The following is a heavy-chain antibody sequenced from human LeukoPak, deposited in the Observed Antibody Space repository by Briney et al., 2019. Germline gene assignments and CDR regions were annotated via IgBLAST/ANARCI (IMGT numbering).Heavy chain of an antibody. J-gene: IGHJ6*02. Sequence: ASVKVSCKASGYTFTGYYMHWVRQAPGQGLEWIGWINPNSGGTNYAQKFQGWVTMTRDTSISTAYMELSRLRSDDTAVYYCARDRAIVVPAAMEIGYYYYYYGMDVWGQGTTVTVSS. V-gene: IGHV1-2*04. CDR2: INPNSGGT. CDR3: ARDRAIVVPAAMEIGYYYYYYGMDV. D-gene: IGHD2-2*01. CDR1: GYTFTGYY.